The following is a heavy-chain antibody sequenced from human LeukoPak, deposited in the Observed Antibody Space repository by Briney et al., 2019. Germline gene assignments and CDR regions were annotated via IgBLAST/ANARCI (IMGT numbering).Heavy chain of an antibody. CDR1: GFTVIYNF. V-gene: IGHV3-66*01. CDR3: ARVKVGITYWFDP. CDR2: IYSGGST. D-gene: IGHD1-26*01. J-gene: IGHJ5*02. Sequence: GGSLRLSCAASGFTVIYNFMGWVRQAPGKGLEWVSVIYSGGSTYYADSVKGRFTISRDNSKNTVYLQMNSLRVDDTAVYYCARVKVGITYWFDPWGQGTLVTVSS.